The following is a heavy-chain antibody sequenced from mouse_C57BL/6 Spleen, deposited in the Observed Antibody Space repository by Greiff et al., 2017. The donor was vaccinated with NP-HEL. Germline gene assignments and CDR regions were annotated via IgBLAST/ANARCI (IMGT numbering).Heavy chain of an antibody. CDR2: INPSTFYP. Sequence: VKLQESGAELAKPGSSVPLSCTSSGYPFTSYWMHWVKQRPGQGLEWIGYINPSTFYPTYNQKFKDKATLTADKSSSTAYMQLRSLTYEDSAVYDCARSRDGFDYWGQGTTLTVSS. J-gene: IGHJ2*01. CDR3: ARSRDGFDY. CDR1: GYPFTSYW. V-gene: IGHV1-7*01. D-gene: IGHD3-3*01.